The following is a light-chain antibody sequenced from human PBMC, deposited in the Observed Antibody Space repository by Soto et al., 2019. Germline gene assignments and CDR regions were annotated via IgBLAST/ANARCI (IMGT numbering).Light chain of an antibody. CDR3: QQYNNWPS. CDR2: DIS. J-gene: IGKJ5*01. V-gene: IGKV3-15*01. CDR1: QTVSRN. Sequence: EVVMTQSPATLSVTLGERATLSCRASQTVSRNLAWYQQRPAQAPRLLIYDISNRAAGVPARFSGSGSETEFTLTIRSLQSEDFAVYFCQQYNNWPSFGQGTRLE.